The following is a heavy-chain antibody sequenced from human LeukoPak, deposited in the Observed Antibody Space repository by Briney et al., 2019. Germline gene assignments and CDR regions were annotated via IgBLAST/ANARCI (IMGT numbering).Heavy chain of an antibody. Sequence: SETRSLTCTVSGGSISSSSNYWGWVRQPPGKGLECIGSIHYSGTTYYNPSLKSRVTISVDPSKNQLSLRLSSVTAADTAVYYCARHEEEDGYNAKTFDYWGQGTLVTVSS. V-gene: IGHV4-39*01. CDR3: ARHEEEDGYNAKTFDY. CDR2: IHYSGTT. CDR1: GGSISSSSNY. D-gene: IGHD5-24*01. J-gene: IGHJ4*02.